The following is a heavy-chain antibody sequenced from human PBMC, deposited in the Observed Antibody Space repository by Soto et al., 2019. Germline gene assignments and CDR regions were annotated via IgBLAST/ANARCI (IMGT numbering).Heavy chain of an antibody. CDR2: IFPHDSDT. D-gene: IGHD3-3*02. Sequence: GESLKISCKASGYTFSTDWVGWVRQRPGKGLEWMGIIFPHDSDTRYSPSFQGQVTISADKSTSTAYLQWDSVKASDTAMYYCARYHFWTGYYYMDAWGQGTKVTVS. CDR3: ARYHFWTGYYYMDA. J-gene: IGHJ6*03. CDR1: GYTFSTDW. V-gene: IGHV5-51*01.